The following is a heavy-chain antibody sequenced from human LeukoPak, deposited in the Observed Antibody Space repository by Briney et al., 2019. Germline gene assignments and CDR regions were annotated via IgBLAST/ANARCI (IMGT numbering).Heavy chain of an antibody. CDR2: IKEDGAED. V-gene: IGHV3-7*02. CDR1: GFSFREHW. CDR3: TRGDRGYSESLY. Sequence: GASLRLSCTVSGFSFREHWMSWVRQAPGKGLEWVGNIKEDGAEDYYVDSVEGRFVIFRDNAKNALYLQMHSLRAEDTAVYYCTRGDRGYSESLYWGRGTLVTVPS. D-gene: IGHD2-15*01. J-gene: IGHJ4*02.